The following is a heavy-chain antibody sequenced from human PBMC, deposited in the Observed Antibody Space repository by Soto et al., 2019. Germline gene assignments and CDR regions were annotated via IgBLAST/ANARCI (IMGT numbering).Heavy chain of an antibody. CDR1: GHTFTGYY. D-gene: IGHD3-22*01. Sequence: ASVKVSCKASGHTFTGYYMHWVREAPGQVLEWMGCINPNSGGTNYAQKFQGRVTMTRDTSISTAHMELSRLRSDDTAVYYCARTYYYDSSGYYYSQLPDYWGQGTLVTVSS. V-gene: IGHV1-2*02. CDR2: INPNSGGT. J-gene: IGHJ4*02. CDR3: ARTYYYDSSGYYYSQLPDY.